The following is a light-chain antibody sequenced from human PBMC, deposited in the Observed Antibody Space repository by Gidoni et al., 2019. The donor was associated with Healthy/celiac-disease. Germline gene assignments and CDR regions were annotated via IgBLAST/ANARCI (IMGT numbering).Light chain of an antibody. CDR2: AAS. CDR3: QQSYSTPIT. V-gene: IGKV1-39*01. CDR1: QSISSY. Sequence: DIQMTQSPSSLSASVGDRVTITCRASQSISSYLNWYQQKPGKAPKLLIYAASSLQSGVPTRFSGSGCRKVFTLTISSLQPEDFATDYCQQSYSTPITFGQGTRLEIK. J-gene: IGKJ5*01.